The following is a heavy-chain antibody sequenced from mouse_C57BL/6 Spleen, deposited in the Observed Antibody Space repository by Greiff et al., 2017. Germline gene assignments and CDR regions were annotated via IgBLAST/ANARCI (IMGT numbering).Heavy chain of an antibody. Sequence: EVQGVESGGGLVKPGGFLKLSCAASGFTFSSYAMSWVRQTPEKRLEWVATISDGGSYTYYPDNVKGRFTISRDNAKNNLYLQMSHLKSEDTAMYYCARDYGSSYFDYWGQGTTLTVSS. V-gene: IGHV5-4*01. J-gene: IGHJ2*01. D-gene: IGHD1-1*01. CDR3: ARDYGSSYFDY. CDR2: ISDGGSYT. CDR1: GFTFSSYA.